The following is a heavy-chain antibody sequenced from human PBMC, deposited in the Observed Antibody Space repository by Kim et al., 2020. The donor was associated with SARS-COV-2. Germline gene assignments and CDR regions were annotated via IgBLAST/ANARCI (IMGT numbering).Heavy chain of an antibody. V-gene: IGHV3-23*01. CDR1: GFTFSSYA. Sequence: GGSLRLSCAASGFTFSSYAMSWVRQAPGKGLEWVSAISGSGGSTYYADSVKGRFTISRDNSKNTLYLKMNSLRAEDTAVYYCAKNMGIAARPFRGGPDYWGQGTLVTVSS. CDR3: AKNMGIAARPFRGGPDY. CDR2: ISGSGGST. J-gene: IGHJ4*02. D-gene: IGHD6-6*01.